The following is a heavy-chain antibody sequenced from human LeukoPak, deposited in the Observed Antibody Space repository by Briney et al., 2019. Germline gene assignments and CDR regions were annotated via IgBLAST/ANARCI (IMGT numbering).Heavy chain of an antibody. CDR2: IYTGDSDT. CDR1: GYSFTSYW. Sequence: GESLKISCKGSGYSFTSYWIGWVRKMHGKGLEWLGIIYTGDSDTRYNPSFQGQVTISADKSISTAYLQWSSLKASDTAMYYCARQGFSMVRGFDYWGQGTLVTVSS. CDR3: ARQGFSMVRGFDY. D-gene: IGHD3-10*01. V-gene: IGHV5-51*01. J-gene: IGHJ4*02.